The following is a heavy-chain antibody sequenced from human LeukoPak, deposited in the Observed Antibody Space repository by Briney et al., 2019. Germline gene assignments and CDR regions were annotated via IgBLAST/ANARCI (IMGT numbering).Heavy chain of an antibody. D-gene: IGHD2-2*01. Sequence: SETLSLTCTVSGGSISSSSYYWGWIRQPPGKGLEWIGEINHSGSTNYNPSLKSRVTISVDTSKNQFSLKLSSVTAADTAVYYCASDHCSSTSCYWFYWGQGTLVTVSS. V-gene: IGHV4-39*07. CDR2: INHSGST. CDR1: GGSISSSSYY. J-gene: IGHJ4*02. CDR3: ASDHCSSTSCYWFY.